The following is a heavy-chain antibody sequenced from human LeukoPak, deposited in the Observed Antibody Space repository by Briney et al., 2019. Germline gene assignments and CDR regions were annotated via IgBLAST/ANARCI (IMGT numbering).Heavy chain of an antibody. CDR3: ARISSSYCSSTSCSGH. CDR1: GYTFTSYD. Sequence: SVKVSCKASGYTFTSYDISWVRQAPGQGLEWMGGIIPIFGTANYAQKFQGRVTITADESTSTAYMELSSLRSEDTAVYYCARISSSYCSSTSCSGHWGQGTLVTVSS. J-gene: IGHJ4*02. V-gene: IGHV1-69*13. D-gene: IGHD2-2*01. CDR2: IIPIFGTA.